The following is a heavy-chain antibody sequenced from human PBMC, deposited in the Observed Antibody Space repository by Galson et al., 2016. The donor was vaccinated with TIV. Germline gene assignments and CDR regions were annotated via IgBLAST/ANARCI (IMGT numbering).Heavy chain of an antibody. D-gene: IGHD2-15*01. CDR3: ARELTYCSCRSCSLFVY. Sequence: SVKVSCKASGYTFTDYYIHWVRQAPGQGLEWMGSINTNGGGTNYAQKFQGRVTMTRDTSVSTAYMELRTLRSDDTALYYGARELTYCSCRSCSLFVYWGQGTLVSVSS. CDR2: INTNGGGT. V-gene: IGHV1-2*02. J-gene: IGHJ4*02. CDR1: GYTFTDYY.